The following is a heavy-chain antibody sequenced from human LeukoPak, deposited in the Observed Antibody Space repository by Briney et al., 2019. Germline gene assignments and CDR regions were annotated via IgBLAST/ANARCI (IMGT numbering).Heavy chain of an antibody. D-gene: IGHD6-13*01. V-gene: IGHV3-23*01. CDR2: ISGSSGST. J-gene: IGHJ4*02. CDR3: ANEAQQQSIFDY. CDR1: GFTFSSYA. Sequence: GGSLRLSCAASGFTFSSYAMRWVPQAPGKGLEWVSAISGSSGSTYYADSVKGRFTISRDNSKNTLYLQMNSLRAEDTAVYYCANEAQQQSIFDYWGQGTLVTVSS.